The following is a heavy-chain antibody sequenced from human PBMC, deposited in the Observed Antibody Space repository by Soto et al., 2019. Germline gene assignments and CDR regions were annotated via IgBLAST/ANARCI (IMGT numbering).Heavy chain of an antibody. Sequence: ASVKVSCKASGYTFTSYDINWVRQATGQGLEWMGWMNSNSGNTGYAQKFQGRVTMTRNTSISTAYMELSSLRSEDTAVYYCARGKQLWTHTFDYWGQGTLVTVSS. J-gene: IGHJ4*02. CDR3: ARGKQLWTHTFDY. D-gene: IGHD5-18*01. CDR1: GYTFTSYD. CDR2: MNSNSGNT. V-gene: IGHV1-8*01.